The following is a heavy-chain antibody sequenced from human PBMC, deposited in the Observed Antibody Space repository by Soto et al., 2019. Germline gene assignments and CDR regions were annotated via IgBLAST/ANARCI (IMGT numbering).Heavy chain of an antibody. Sequence: QVQLQESGPGLMKPSETLSLTCTVSGASITGSSYWSWIRQPAGKGLEWIGRFSLSGTTNYNPSLRSRVTMSADVSKNHFSLRLTSVTAADTALYYCARGMTPPGAPAWYYFDSWGQGTLVTVSS. CDR1: GASITGSSY. CDR2: FSLSGTT. V-gene: IGHV4-4*07. CDR3: ARGMTPPGAPAWYYFDS. J-gene: IGHJ4*02. D-gene: IGHD2-8*02.